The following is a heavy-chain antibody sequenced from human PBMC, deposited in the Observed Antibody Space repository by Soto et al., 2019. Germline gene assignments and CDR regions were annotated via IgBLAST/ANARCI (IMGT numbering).Heavy chain of an antibody. CDR1: GFTFSSYA. CDR3: AKDTLRKSVVVVAAKCYYFDY. J-gene: IGHJ4*02. V-gene: IGHV3-23*01. CDR2: ISGSGGST. D-gene: IGHD2-15*01. Sequence: GGSLRLSCAASGFTFSSYAMSWVRQAPGKGLEWVSAISGSGGSTYYSDSVKGRFTISRDNSKNTLYLQMNSLRAEDTAVYYCAKDTLRKSVVVVAAKCYYFDYWGQGTLVTVSS.